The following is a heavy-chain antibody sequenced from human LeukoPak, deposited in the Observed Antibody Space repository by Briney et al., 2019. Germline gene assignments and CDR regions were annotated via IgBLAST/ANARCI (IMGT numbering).Heavy chain of an antibody. CDR2: INHSGST. Sequence: SETLSLTCAVYGGSFSGYYWSWIRQPPGKGLEWIGEINHSGSTNYNPSLKGRVTISVDTSKNQFSLKLSSVTAADTAVYYCARGLSSSGYYTRPYYFDCWGQGTLVTVSS. CDR3: ARGLSSSGYYTRPYYFDC. D-gene: IGHD3-22*01. V-gene: IGHV4-34*01. CDR1: GGSFSGYY. J-gene: IGHJ4*02.